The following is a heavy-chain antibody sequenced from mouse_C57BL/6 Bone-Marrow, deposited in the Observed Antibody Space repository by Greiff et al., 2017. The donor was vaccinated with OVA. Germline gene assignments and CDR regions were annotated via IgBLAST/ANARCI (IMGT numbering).Heavy chain of an antibody. Sequence: QVQLQQPGAELVKPGASVKLSCKASGYTFTSYWMQWVKQRPGPGLEWIGEIDPSDSYTNYNQKFKGKATLTVDTSSSTAYMQLSSLTSEDSAVYYCARKGYARDYWGQGTSVTVSS. CDR2: IDPSDSYT. V-gene: IGHV1-50*01. J-gene: IGHJ4*01. CDR1: GYTFTSYW. CDR3: ARKGYARDY.